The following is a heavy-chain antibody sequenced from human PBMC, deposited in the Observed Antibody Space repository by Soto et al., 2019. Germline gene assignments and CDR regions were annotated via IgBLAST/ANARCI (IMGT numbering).Heavy chain of an antibody. J-gene: IGHJ4*02. V-gene: IGHV3-15*01. CDR1: GFSFSNVK. CDR3: TTDGASGGTDSYYFDY. Sequence: PGGSLRLSCAASGFSFSNVKMTWVRQVPGKGLEWVARIKSKTDGGATDYAAPVKGRFTISRDDSKNTVYLQMNSLETEDTAMYYCTTDGASGGTDSYYFDYWGQGALVTVSS. CDR2: IKSKTDGGAT. D-gene: IGHD1-26*01.